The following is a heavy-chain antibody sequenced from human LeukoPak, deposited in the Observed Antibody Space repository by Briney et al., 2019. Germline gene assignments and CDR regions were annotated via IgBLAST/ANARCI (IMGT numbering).Heavy chain of an antibody. V-gene: IGHV3-48*02. J-gene: IGHJ4*02. Sequence: GGSLRLSCAASGFSFSSYEMNWVRQAPGKGLEWVSYISSSSSTIYYADSVKGRFTISRDNAKNSLYLQMNSLRDEDTAVYYCARDEGYYGSGSYYLVWGQGTLVTVSS. CDR2: ISSSSSTI. CDR1: GFSFSSYE. D-gene: IGHD3-10*01. CDR3: ARDEGYYGSGSYYLV.